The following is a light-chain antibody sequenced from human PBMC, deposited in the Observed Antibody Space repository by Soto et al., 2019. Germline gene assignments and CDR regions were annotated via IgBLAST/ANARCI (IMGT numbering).Light chain of an antibody. V-gene: IGKV3-15*01. CDR2: DAS. CDR3: QHYNFWPHT. Sequence: EIVLTQSPATLSLSPGERATLSCRASQSIGLAIAWYQHKPGQAPRLLIFDASTRATGVPARFSGSGSGTEFTLTISSLQSEDVSVYFCQHYNFWPHTFGQGTKLEIK. CDR1: QSIGLA. J-gene: IGKJ2*01.